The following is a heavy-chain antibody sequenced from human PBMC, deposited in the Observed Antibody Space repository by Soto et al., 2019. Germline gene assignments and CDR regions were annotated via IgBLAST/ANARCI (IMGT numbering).Heavy chain of an antibody. Sequence: EVKLLESGGGLVQPGGSLRLSCAASGLTFSSYAMSWVRQAPGKGLECVSAISGSGGSTYYADSVKGRFTISRDNSKNTLYLQMNSLRAEDTAVYYCAQWELHDYWGQGTLVTVSS. D-gene: IGHD3-10*01. CDR2: ISGSGGST. V-gene: IGHV3-23*01. CDR3: AQWELHDY. CDR1: GLTFSSYA. J-gene: IGHJ4*02.